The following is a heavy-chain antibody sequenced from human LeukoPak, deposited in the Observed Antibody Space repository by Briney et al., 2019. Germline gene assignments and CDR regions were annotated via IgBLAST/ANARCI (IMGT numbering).Heavy chain of an antibody. CDR1: GFTFTKCA. D-gene: IGHD6-19*01. Sequence: GGSLRLSCVASGFTFTKCAMSWIRQAPGKGLEWVAIITATGDTAYYADSVKGRSTISRDNSRNTVYMQMDSLRAEDKAIYYCAGDRNSDWYSPLDYWGQGSQVTVSP. CDR2: ITATGDTA. J-gene: IGHJ4*02. CDR3: AGDRNSDWYSPLDY. V-gene: IGHV3-23*01.